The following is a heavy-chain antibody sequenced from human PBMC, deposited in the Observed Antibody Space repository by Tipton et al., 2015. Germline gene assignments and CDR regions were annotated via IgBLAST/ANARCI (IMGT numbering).Heavy chain of an antibody. CDR2: INANGST. D-gene: IGHD3-3*01. J-gene: IGHJ4*02. CDR3: ATLDFWMGFDY. Sequence: TLSLTCTVSGGSISRYYWAWIRQSPRKGLECLGYINANGSTVYNPSLRSRLAMSMEAPEKQFSLKLSSVTAADTAVYYCATLDFWMGFDYWGQGTLVTVSS. V-gene: IGHV4-4*08. CDR1: GGSISRYY.